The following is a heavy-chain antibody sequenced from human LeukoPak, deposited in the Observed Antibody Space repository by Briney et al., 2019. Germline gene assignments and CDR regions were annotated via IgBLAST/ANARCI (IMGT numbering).Heavy chain of an antibody. Sequence: SETLSLTRTVSGGSISSSRYYWGWIRQPPGKGLEWIGNIYYSGSTYYNPSLKSRVTISVDTSKNQFSLKLRSVTAADTAVYYCARPIQEYYYYYGMDVWGQGTTVTVSS. CDR3: ARPIQEYYYYYGMDV. CDR2: IYYSGST. V-gene: IGHV4-39*01. J-gene: IGHJ6*02. CDR1: GGSISSSRYY. D-gene: IGHD5-18*01.